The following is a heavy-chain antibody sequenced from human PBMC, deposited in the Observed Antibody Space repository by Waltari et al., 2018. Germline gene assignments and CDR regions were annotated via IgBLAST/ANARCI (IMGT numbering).Heavy chain of an antibody. D-gene: IGHD3-3*01. V-gene: IGHV1-3*01. J-gene: IGHJ4*02. CDR1: GYIFSSYA. CDR3: ARGLYRVAEQLTFDY. Sequence: QVQLVQSGAEVKKPGASVKISCKASGYIFSSYAVHWVRQAPGQRPEWMGWINAGNGDTKKSQKLQDRVTITRDTSTSTAYMELSSLRSEDTAVYYCARGLYRVAEQLTFDYWGQGTLVTVSS. CDR2: INAGNGDT.